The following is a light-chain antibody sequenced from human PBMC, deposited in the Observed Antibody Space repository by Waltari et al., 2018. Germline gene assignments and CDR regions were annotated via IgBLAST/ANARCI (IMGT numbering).Light chain of an antibody. Sequence: QSALTQPASVSGLPGPPINISFPGTSSDGGSDHLVPWYRQYPGKAPKLIIYEVRKRPSGLANRFSGSKSGNTAFLTISGLQAEDEADYYCCSNAGRTTVLFGGGTKVTVL. CDR3: CSNAGRTTVL. CDR1: SSDGGSDHL. CDR2: EVR. J-gene: IGLJ2*01. V-gene: IGLV2-23*02.